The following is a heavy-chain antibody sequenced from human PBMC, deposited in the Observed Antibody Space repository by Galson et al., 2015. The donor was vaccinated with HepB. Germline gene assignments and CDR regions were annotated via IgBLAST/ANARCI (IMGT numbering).Heavy chain of an antibody. Sequence: SLRLSCAASGCTVSSNYMSWVRQAPGKGLEWVSLIYTGGRTYYADSVKGRFTISRDNSKNTLYLQMNGLRAEDTAVYYCWGGAYVEDYWGQGTLVTVSS. D-gene: IGHD5-12*01. CDR1: GCTVSSNY. J-gene: IGHJ4*02. CDR3: WGGAYVEDY. V-gene: IGHV3-53*01. CDR2: IYTGGRT.